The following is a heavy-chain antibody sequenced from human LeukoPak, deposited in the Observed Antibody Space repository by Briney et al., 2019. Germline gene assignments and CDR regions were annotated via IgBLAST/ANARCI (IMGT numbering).Heavy chain of an antibody. CDR2: IYYSGST. CDR3: ARAGFSGWYRGNWFDP. Sequence: SETLSLTCTVSGGSISSSSYYWGWLRQPPGKGLEWIGSIYYSGSTYYNPSLKSRVTISVDTSKNQFSLKLSSVTAADTAVYYCARAGFSGWYRGNWFDPWGQGTLVTVSS. D-gene: IGHD6-19*01. J-gene: IGHJ5*02. CDR1: GGSISSSSYY. V-gene: IGHV4-39*01.